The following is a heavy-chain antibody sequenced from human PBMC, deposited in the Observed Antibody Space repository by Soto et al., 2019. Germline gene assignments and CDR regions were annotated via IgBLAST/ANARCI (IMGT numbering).Heavy chain of an antibody. Sequence: QVQLVQSGAEVKKPGSSVKGSCKASGGTFSSYAISWVRQAPGQGLEWMGGIIPIFGTANYAQKFQGRVTIPADESTSTAYMELSSLRSEDTAVYYCARAKREQLWGDYYYCMDVWGPGTTVTVSS. D-gene: IGHD5-18*01. CDR3: ARAKREQLWGDYYYCMDV. CDR2: IIPIFGTA. J-gene: IGHJ6*02. V-gene: IGHV1-69*01. CDR1: GGTFSSYA.